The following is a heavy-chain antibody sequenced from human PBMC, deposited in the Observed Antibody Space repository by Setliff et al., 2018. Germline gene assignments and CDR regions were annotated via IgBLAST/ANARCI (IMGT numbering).Heavy chain of an antibody. Sequence: SETLSLTCAVSGFSITSGYFWGWIRQPPGKGLEWIGFISYSGITTYNVSLKSRVSISVDTSKNQLSLTLSSVTAADTAVYYCVREGYSEYFQDWGRGTLVTVSS. J-gene: IGHJ1*01. D-gene: IGHD1-1*01. CDR2: ISYSGIT. CDR3: VREGYSEYFQD. V-gene: IGHV4-38-2*01. CDR1: GFSITSGYF.